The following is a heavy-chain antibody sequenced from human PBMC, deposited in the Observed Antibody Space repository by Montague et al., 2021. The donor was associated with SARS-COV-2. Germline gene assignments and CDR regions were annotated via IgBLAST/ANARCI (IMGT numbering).Heavy chain of an antibody. CDR2: IYWDDDK. CDR1: GFSLSTSGMG. D-gene: IGHD3-22*01. Sequence: VKPTQTLTLTCTFSGFSLSTSGMGVGWIRQPPGKALEWLALIYWDDDKRYSPSLKSRLTITKDTSKNQVVLTMTNMDPVDTATYYCAHRRPLYYYDSSLSTFDYWGQGTLVTVSS. V-gene: IGHV2-5*02. CDR3: AHRRPLYYYDSSLSTFDY. J-gene: IGHJ4*02.